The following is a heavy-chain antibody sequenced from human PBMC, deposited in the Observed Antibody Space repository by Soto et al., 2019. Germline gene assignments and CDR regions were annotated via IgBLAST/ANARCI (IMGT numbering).Heavy chain of an antibody. CDR3: ANGITGTGFFDY. CDR2: ISYDGSNK. D-gene: IGHD1-7*01. V-gene: IGHV3-30*18. Sequence: GGSLRLSCAASGFTFSSYGMHWVRQAPGKGLEWVAVISYDGSNKYYADSVKGRFTISRDNSKNTLYLQMNSLRAEDTAVYYCANGITGTGFFDYWGQGTLVTVSS. J-gene: IGHJ4*02. CDR1: GFTFSSYG.